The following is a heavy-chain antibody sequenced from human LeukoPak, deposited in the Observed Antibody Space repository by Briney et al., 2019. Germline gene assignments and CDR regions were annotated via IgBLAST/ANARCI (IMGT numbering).Heavy chain of an antibody. CDR2: IIPIFGTA. V-gene: IGHV1-69*13. CDR1: GGTFNSYA. D-gene: IGHD3-22*01. Sequence: GASVKVSCKASGGTFNSYAISWVRQAPGQGLEWMGGIIPIFGTANYAQKFQGRVTITADESTSTAYMELSSLRSEDTAVYYCARDVSPYDYYDSSGYYSIFDYWGQGTLVTVSS. J-gene: IGHJ4*02. CDR3: ARDVSPYDYYDSSGYYSIFDY.